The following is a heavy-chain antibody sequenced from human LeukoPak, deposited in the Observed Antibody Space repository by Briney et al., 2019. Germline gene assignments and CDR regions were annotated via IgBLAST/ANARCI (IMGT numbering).Heavy chain of an antibody. D-gene: IGHD3-9*01. CDR1: GYTVTRYG. CDR3: TLRYFDWLSDDAFDI. J-gene: IGHJ3*02. Sequence: ASVKVPCKASGYTVTRYGICGVRQAPGQGLEWMGWISAYNGNTNYAQKLQGRVTMTTDTSTSTAYMELRSLRSDDTAVYYCTLRYFDWLSDDAFDIWGRGTMVTVSS. V-gene: IGHV1-18*01. CDR2: ISAYNGNT.